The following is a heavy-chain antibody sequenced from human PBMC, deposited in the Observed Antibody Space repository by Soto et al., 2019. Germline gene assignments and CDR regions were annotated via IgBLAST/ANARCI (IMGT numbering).Heavy chain of an antibody. CDR1: RYTPPEFS. D-gene: IGHD3-9*01. Sequence: APVKVSCKVSRYTPPEFSMHWVRQAPGKRAGWVGGFYPEDGETIYAQKFQGRVTMTEDTSTDTAYLELSSLRSEDTAVYYCATDRRRVARKRLRYDILTGYYIPYYIDYWSQGPLVTVSS. J-gene: IGHJ4*02. CDR3: ATDRRRVARKRLRYDILTGYYIPYYIDY. V-gene: IGHV1-24*01. CDR2: FYPEDGET.